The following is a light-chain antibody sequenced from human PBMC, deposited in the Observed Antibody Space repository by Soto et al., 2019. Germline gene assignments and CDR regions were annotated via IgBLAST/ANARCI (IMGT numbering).Light chain of an antibody. CDR2: GAS. CDR3: QQYNDRWT. V-gene: IGKV3-15*01. Sequence: EIVITPSPATLSVSTGEGATLSCRASQSVSSNLTWYQQQPGQPPRLLIYGASTRATGVPARFSGSGSGTEFTLTITRLQSEEFAVDYCQQYNDRWTLGLGTK. CDR1: QSVSSN. J-gene: IGKJ1*01.